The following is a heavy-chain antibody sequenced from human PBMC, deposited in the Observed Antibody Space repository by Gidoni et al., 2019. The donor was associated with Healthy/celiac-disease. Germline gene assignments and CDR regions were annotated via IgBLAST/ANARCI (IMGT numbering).Heavy chain of an antibody. D-gene: IGHD4-17*01. J-gene: IGHJ4*02. CDR3: AKETDYGDYFDY. CDR1: GFTFDDYT. CDR2: ISWDGGST. Sequence: EVQLVESGGVVVQPGGSLRLSCAASGFTFDDYTMHWVRQAPGKGLEWVSLISWDGGSTYYADSVKGRFTISRDNSKNSLYLQMNSLRTEDTALYYCAKETDYGDYFDYWGQGTLVTVSS. V-gene: IGHV3-43*01.